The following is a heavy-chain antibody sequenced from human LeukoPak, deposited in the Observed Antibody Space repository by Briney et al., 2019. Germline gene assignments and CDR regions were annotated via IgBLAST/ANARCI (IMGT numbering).Heavy chain of an antibody. CDR1: GGTFSSYA. CDR2: IIPIFGTA. J-gene: IGHJ4*02. CDR3: AREIEGCSSGWYFYY. D-gene: IGHD6-19*01. V-gene: IGHV1-69*01. Sequence: SVKVSCKASGGTFSSYAMSWVRQAPGQGLEWMGGIIPIFGTANYAQKFQGRVTITADESTSTAYMELSSLRSEDTAVYYCAREIEGCSSGWYFYYWGEGTLVTVSS.